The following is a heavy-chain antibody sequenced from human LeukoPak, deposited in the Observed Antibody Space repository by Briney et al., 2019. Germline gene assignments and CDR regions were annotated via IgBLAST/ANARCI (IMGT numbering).Heavy chain of an antibody. D-gene: IGHD2-2*01. V-gene: IGHV3-74*01. CDR2: INSDGSGT. CDR1: GFTFSSYW. CDR3: ARSEYDFQY. J-gene: IGHJ4*02. Sequence: PGGSLRLSCTASGFTFSSYWMHWVRQAPGKGLVWVSHINSDGSGTSYADSVKGRFTISRDNAKNTLFLEMPSLGAEDTAVYYCARSEYDFQYWGQGTLVTVSS.